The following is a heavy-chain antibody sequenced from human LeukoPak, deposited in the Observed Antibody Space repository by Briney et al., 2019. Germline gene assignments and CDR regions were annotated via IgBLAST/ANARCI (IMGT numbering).Heavy chain of an antibody. J-gene: IGHJ6*02. D-gene: IGHD1-26*01. Sequence: PGGSLRLSCAASGFTFSSYAMSWVRQAPGKGLEWVSAISGSGGSTYYADSVKGRFTISRDNSKNTLYLQMNSLRAEDTAVYYCAKVGYSGSYSRYYGMDVWGQGTTVTVSS. CDR3: AKVGYSGSYSRYYGMDV. CDR1: GFTFSSYA. V-gene: IGHV3-23*01. CDR2: ISGSGGST.